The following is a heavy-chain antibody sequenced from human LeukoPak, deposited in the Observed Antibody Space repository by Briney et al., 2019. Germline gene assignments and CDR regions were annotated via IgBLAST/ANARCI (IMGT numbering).Heavy chain of an antibody. CDR3: ARANYDFWSGYSEYYFDY. CDR1: GGSISSSSYY. J-gene: IGHJ4*02. V-gene: IGHV4-39*07. D-gene: IGHD3-3*01. CDR2: IYYSGST. Sequence: SETLSLTCTVSGGSISSSSYYWGWIRQPPGKGLEWIGSIYYSGSTYYNPSLKSRVTISVDTSKNQFSLKLSSVTAADTAVYYCARANYDFWSGYSEYYFDYWGQGTLVTVSS.